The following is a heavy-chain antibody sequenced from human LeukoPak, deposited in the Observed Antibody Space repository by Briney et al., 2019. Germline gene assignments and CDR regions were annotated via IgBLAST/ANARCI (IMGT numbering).Heavy chain of an antibody. CDR3: ARDCSSTSCYGGFDY. CDR2: ISSSSSTI. V-gene: IGHV3-48*01. J-gene: IGHJ4*02. CDR1: GFTFSSYS. Sequence: GGSLRLSCAASGFTFSSYSMNWARPAPGKGLEWVSYISSSSSTIYYADSVKGRFTISRDNAKNSLYLQMNSLRAEDTAVYYCARDCSSTSCYGGFDYWGQGTLVTVSS. D-gene: IGHD2-2*01.